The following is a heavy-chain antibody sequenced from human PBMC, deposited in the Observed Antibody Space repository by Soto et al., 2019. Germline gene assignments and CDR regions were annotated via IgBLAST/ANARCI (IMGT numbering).Heavy chain of an antibody. CDR3: ASDFGALNGTTFLGY. Sequence: ASVKVSCKASGYTFTGYYMHWVRQAPGQGLEGMGWINPNSGGTNYAQMFLGWATMTRETSISTAYMELSRLRSDDTAVYYCASDFGALNGTTFLGYWGQGTLVTVSS. CDR2: INPNSGGT. D-gene: IGHD1-7*01. CDR1: GYTFTGYY. J-gene: IGHJ4*02. V-gene: IGHV1-2*04.